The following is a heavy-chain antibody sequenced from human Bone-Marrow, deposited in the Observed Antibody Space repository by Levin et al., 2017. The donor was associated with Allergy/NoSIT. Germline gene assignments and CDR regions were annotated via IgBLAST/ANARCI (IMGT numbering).Heavy chain of an antibody. CDR1: GSTFSSYN. J-gene: IGHJ4*02. V-gene: IGHV3-48*02. CDR3: VKGGANTLNY. D-gene: IGHD2/OR15-2a*01. CDR2: ISSGSSTI. Sequence: AGGSLRLSCAASGSTFSSYNMNWVRQAPGKGLEWVSYISSGSSTIYYADSVKGRFTISRDNARNSLSLQMTSLRDEDTAVYYCVKGGANTLNYWGQGTLVTVSS.